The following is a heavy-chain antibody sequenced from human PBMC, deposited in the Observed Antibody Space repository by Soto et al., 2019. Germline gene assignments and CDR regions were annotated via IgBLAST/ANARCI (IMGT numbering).Heavy chain of an antibody. V-gene: IGHV3-48*01. CDR1: GFTFSSYS. Sequence: GGSLRLSCAASGFTFSSYSMNWVRQAPGKGLEWVSYISSSSSTIYYADSGKGRFTISRDNAKNSLYLQMNSLRAEDTAVYYCARDRMVRGVTIRLDYGGQGTRGTAPS. J-gene: IGHJ4*02. CDR3: ARDRMVRGVTIRLDY. D-gene: IGHD3-10*01. CDR2: ISSSSSTI.